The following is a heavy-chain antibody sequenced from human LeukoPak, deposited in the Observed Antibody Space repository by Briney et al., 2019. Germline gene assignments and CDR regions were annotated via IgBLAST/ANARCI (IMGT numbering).Heavy chain of an antibody. J-gene: IGHJ4*02. V-gene: IGHV3-30*18. D-gene: IGHD2-2*01. CDR2: ISSDGRNT. Sequence: GGSLRLSCAASGFTFSSYGMHWVRQAPGKGLEWVAVISSDGRNTYYADSVKGRFTISRDNFKNMLYLEMNSLRVEDTARYYCAKDRSSTTSCSNYWGRGTLVTVSS. CDR3: AKDRSSTTSCSNY. CDR1: GFTFSSYG.